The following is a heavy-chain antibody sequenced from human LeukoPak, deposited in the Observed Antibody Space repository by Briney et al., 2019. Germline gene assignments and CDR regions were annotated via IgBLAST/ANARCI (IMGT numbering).Heavy chain of an antibody. J-gene: IGHJ6*03. D-gene: IGHD5-18*01. CDR3: ASLDVDIAMFAPHNDYYYYYYMDV. V-gene: IGHV1-69*01. Sequence: SVKVSCKASGGTLSSYAISWVRQAPGKGLECMGGHSPICGTANYAQKFEGRVTITGDESTSTAYMELSSLSSEDTAVYSFASLDVDIAMFAPHNDYYYYYYMDVWRQGTTVTVSS. CDR1: GGTLSSYA. CDR2: HSPICGTA.